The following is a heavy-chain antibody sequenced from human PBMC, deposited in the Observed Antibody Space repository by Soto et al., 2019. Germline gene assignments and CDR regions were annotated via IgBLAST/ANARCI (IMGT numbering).Heavy chain of an antibody. CDR1: GFTVSSNY. V-gene: IGHV3-53*01. CDR3: ALAGSPYNYYYGMDV. J-gene: IGHJ6*02. Sequence: GGSLRLSCAASGFTVSSNYMSWVRQAPGKGLEWVSVIYSGGSTYYADSVKGRFTISRDNSKNTLYLQMNSLRAEDTAVYYCALAGSPYNYYYGMDVWGQGTTVTVSS. D-gene: IGHD6-19*01. CDR2: IYSGGST.